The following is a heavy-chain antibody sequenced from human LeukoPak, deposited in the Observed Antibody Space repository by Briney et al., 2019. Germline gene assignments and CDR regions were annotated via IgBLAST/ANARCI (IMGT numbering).Heavy chain of an antibody. CDR3: AREAGYGWFDP. J-gene: IGHJ5*02. D-gene: IGHD5-12*01. CDR2: ISYDGSNK. CDR1: GFTFSSYA. V-gene: IGHV3-30*04. Sequence: PGGSLRLSCAASGFTFSSYAMHWVRQAPGKGLEWVAVISYDGSNKYYADSVKGRFTISRDNSKNTLYLQMNSLRAEDTAVYYCAREAGYGWFDPWGQGTLVTVSS.